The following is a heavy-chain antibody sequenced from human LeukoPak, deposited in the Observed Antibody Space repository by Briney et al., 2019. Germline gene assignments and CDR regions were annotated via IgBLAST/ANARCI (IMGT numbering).Heavy chain of an antibody. CDR3: ARLRGKYGSGSYYRFNWFDP. Sequence: SETLSLTCAVHGGSFSGYYWSWIRQPPGKGLEWIGEINHSGSTNYNPSLKSRVTISVDTSKNQFSLKLSSVTAADTAVYYCARLRGKYGSGSYYRFNWFDPWGQGTLVTVSS. J-gene: IGHJ5*02. D-gene: IGHD3-10*01. CDR1: GGSFSGYY. CDR2: INHSGST. V-gene: IGHV4-34*01.